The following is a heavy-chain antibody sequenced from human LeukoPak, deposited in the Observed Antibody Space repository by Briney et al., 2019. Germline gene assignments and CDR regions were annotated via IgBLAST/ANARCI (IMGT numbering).Heavy chain of an antibody. CDR2: ITYNSGTI. Sequence: GGSPRLSCAASGFTFRSYAMQWVRQAPGKGLEWVSYITYNSGTIFYADSVKGRFTISRDNAKDSLYLQMSSLRDEDTAVYYCARDSGYSYADGYWGQGTLVTVSS. V-gene: IGHV3-48*02. CDR1: GFTFRSYA. D-gene: IGHD5-18*01. CDR3: ARDSGYSYADGY. J-gene: IGHJ4*02.